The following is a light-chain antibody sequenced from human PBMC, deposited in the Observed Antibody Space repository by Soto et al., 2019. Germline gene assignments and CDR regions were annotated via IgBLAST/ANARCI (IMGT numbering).Light chain of an antibody. CDR2: DVT. CDR3: SSFTSSFTYV. J-gene: IGLJ1*01. Sequence: QSVLTQPASVSGSPGQSIAISCTGTSSDFDGFTKVSWYQHHPDKAPKLMMYDVTNWPSGVSDRFSGSKSGNTASLTISGLQAEDEADYYCSSFTSSFTYVFGSGTKVTVL. V-gene: IGLV2-14*03. CDR1: SSDFDGFTK.